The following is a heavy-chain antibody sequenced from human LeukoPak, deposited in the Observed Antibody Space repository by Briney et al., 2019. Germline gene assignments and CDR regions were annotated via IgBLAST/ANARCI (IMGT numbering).Heavy chain of an antibody. CDR3: ARGPNYCSGGSCSNYYYYYMDV. CDR2: MNPNIGNT. Sequence: ASVKVSCKAAGYTFTSYDSKGVRQAPGQGREWMGWMNPNIGNTGYAQKVQGRVTMTTDVSTRTVYMELSSLTSEDTAVYYCARGPNYCSGGSCSNYYYYYMDVWGKGTTVTVSS. D-gene: IGHD2-15*01. CDR1: GYTFTSYD. V-gene: IGHV1-8*02. J-gene: IGHJ6*03.